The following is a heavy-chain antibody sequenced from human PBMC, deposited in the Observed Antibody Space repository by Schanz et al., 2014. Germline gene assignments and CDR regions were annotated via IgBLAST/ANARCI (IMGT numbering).Heavy chain of an antibody. J-gene: IGHJ4*02. D-gene: IGHD2-15*01. V-gene: IGHV3-23*01. CDR1: GFTVNNYA. CDR2: ITTGGNT. Sequence: EVQLLESGGGLVQPGGSLRLSCTVSGFTVNNYAMNWVRQAPGRGLEWVSSITTGGNTYYRDSVKGRFIVSRDNSKNTLYLEMNRLRVDDTAVYYCVKDDRGDVVVVAANYWGQGAQVIVSS. CDR3: VKDDRGDVVVVAANY.